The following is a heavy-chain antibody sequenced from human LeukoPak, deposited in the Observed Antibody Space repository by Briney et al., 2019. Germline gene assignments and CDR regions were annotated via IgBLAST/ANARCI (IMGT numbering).Heavy chain of an antibody. J-gene: IGHJ4*02. D-gene: IGHD6-19*01. CDR2: IYYSGST. V-gene: IGHV4-59*08. Sequence: SETLSLTCTVSGGSISSYYWSWIRRSPGKGLEWIGYIYYSGSTNYNPSLKSRVTISVDTSKNQFSLKLTSVTAADTAVYYCARQGSGSRSGSLSFDYWGQGTLVTVSS. CDR3: ARQGSGSRSGSLSFDY. CDR1: GGSISSYY.